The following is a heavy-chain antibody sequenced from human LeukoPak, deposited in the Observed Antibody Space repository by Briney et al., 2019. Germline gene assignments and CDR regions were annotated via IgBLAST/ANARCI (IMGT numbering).Heavy chain of an antibody. D-gene: IGHD2-2*03. CDR2: INPSGGST. CDR1: GYTFTSYY. Sequence: ASVKVSCKASGYTFTSYYMHWVRQAPGQGLEWMGIINPSGGSTSYAQKFQGRVTMTRDTFTSTVYMELSSLRSEDTAVYYCARVVIVVVPAASTYFDYWGQGTLVTVSS. V-gene: IGHV1-46*01. J-gene: IGHJ4*02. CDR3: ARVVIVVVPAASTYFDY.